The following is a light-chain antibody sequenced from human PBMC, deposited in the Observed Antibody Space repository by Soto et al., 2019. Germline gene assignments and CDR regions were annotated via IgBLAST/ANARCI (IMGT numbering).Light chain of an antibody. J-gene: IGLJ1*01. CDR2: HVT. CDR3: CSLTTSHTYV. V-gene: IGLV2-14*03. Sequence: QSALTQPASVSGTPGQSITISCTGTSSDIGHYDYVSWYQQHPGKAPKLMIYHVTYRPSGVSNRYSGSKSGNSASLTISGLQADDEADYYCCSLTTSHTYVFGSGTKVTVL. CDR1: SSDIGHYDY.